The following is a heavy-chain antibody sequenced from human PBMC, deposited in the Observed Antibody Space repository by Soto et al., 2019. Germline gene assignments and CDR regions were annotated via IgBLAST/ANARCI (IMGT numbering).Heavy chain of an antibody. CDR3: ATVFLEGVVINDAFDI. Sequence: ASVKVSCKVSGYTLTELSMHWVRQAPGKGLEWMGGFDPEDGETIYAQKFQGRVTMTEDTSTDTAYMELSSLRSEDTAVYYCATVFLEGVVINDAFDIWGQGTMVTVS. D-gene: IGHD3-3*01. J-gene: IGHJ3*02. CDR1: GYTLTELS. CDR2: FDPEDGET. V-gene: IGHV1-24*01.